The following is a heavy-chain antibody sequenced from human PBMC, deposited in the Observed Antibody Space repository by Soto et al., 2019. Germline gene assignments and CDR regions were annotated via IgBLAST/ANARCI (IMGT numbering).Heavy chain of an antibody. CDR2: VYYIGNT. V-gene: IGHV4-39*01. CDR1: GASVSSGSYY. D-gene: IGHD5-18*01. J-gene: IGHJ5*02. Sequence: SETLSLTCTVSGASVSSGSYYCGWLRQPPGKGLEWIGRVYYIGNTYYNPSLQSRVAISVDTSKRQFSLRLSSVTAADTAVYYSARRRYSYLGNWFEPWGQGTLVTVSS. CDR3: ARRRYSYLGNWFEP.